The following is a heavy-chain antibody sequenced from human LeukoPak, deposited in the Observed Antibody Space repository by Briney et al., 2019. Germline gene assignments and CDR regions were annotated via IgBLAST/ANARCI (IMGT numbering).Heavy chain of an antibody. Sequence: GRSLRLSCAASGFTFDDYAMHWVRQAPGKGLEWVSGISWNSGSIGYADSVKGRFTISRDNAKNSLYLQMNSLRAEDTALYYCAKGGVVVGDYWGQGTLVTVSS. CDR2: ISWNSGSI. CDR1: GFTFDDYA. V-gene: IGHV3-9*01. CDR3: AKGGVVVGDY. D-gene: IGHD2-21*01. J-gene: IGHJ4*02.